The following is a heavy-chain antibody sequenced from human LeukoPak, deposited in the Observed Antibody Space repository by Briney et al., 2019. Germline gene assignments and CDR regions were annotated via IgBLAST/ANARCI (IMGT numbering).Heavy chain of an antibody. V-gene: IGHV1-24*01. CDR1: GGTFSSYA. Sequence: ASVKVSCKASGGTFSSYAISWVRQAPGKGLEWMGGFDPEDGETIYAQKFQGRVTMTEDTSTDTAYMELSSLRSEDTAVYYCATGVGAIPAPIDYWGQGTLVTVSS. D-gene: IGHD1-26*01. J-gene: IGHJ4*02. CDR3: ATGVGAIPAPIDY. CDR2: FDPEDGET.